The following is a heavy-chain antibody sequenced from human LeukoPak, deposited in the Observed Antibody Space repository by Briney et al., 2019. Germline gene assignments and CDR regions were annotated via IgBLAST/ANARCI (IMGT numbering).Heavy chain of an antibody. V-gene: IGHV4-39*07. J-gene: IGHJ3*02. D-gene: IGHD3-22*01. CDR1: GGSLSSSTYS. CDR2: FYYSGST. Sequence: ASETLSLTCTVSGGSLSSSTYSWGWIRQPPGKGLEWIGSFYYSGSTFYNPSLKSRVAISVDTSKNQFSLKLSSVTAADTAVYYCARGYYYDSSGYSLNPYTSYAFDIRGQGTMVTVSS. CDR3: ARGYYYDSSGYSLNPYTSYAFDI.